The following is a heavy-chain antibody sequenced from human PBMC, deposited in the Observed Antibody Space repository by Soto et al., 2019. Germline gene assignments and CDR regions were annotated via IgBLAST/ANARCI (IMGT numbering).Heavy chain of an antibody. CDR2: IRSKAYGGTT. CDR1: GFTFGDYA. D-gene: IGHD6-13*01. Sequence: PGGSLRLSCTASGFTFGDYAMSWFRQAPGKGLEWVGFIRSKAYGGTTEYAASVKGRFTISRDDSKSIAYLQMNGLKTEDTAVYYCTRDPQPYSSSWYDVYYYYYYMDVWGKGTTVTVSS. J-gene: IGHJ6*03. CDR3: TRDPQPYSSSWYDVYYYYYYMDV. V-gene: IGHV3-49*03.